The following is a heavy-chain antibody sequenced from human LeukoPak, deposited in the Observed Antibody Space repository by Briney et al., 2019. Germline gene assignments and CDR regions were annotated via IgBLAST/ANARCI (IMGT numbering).Heavy chain of an antibody. CDR3: AGRITFGGVITAAFDI. V-gene: IGHV5-51*01. Sequence: GESLKISCKGSGYSFTSYWIGWVRQMPGKGLELMGIIYPGDSDTRYSPSFQGQVTISADKSISTAYLQWSSLKASDTAMYYCAGRITFGGVITAAFDIWGQGTMVTVSS. CDR2: IYPGDSDT. CDR1: GYSFTSYW. D-gene: IGHD3-16*02. J-gene: IGHJ3*02.